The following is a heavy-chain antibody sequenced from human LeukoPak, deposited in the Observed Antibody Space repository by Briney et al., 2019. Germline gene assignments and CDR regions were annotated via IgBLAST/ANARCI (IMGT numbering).Heavy chain of an antibody. J-gene: IGHJ3*02. CDR1: GFTFSSYA. V-gene: IGHV3-33*08. Sequence: GGSLRLSCAASGFTFSSYAMHWVRQAPGKGLEWVAVIWYDGSNKYYADSVKGRFTISRDNSKNTLYLQMNSLRAEDTAVYYCARAPIVGVPDIWGQGTMVTVSS. CDR2: IWYDGSNK. D-gene: IGHD1-26*01. CDR3: ARAPIVGVPDI.